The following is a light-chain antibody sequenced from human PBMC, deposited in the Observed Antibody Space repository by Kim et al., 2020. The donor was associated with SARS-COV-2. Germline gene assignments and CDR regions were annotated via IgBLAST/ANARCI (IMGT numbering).Light chain of an antibody. CDR1: RGIGTTC. CDR2: GAS. Sequence: PGDRAPLYCRAGRGIGTTCFASYQQEPGQAPRLLMLGASSRATGIPDRFSGSGSGADFTLTITRLEPEDFAVYYCQQYDSSPWTFGQGTKVDIK. CDR3: QQYDSSPWT. V-gene: IGKV3-20*01. J-gene: IGKJ1*01.